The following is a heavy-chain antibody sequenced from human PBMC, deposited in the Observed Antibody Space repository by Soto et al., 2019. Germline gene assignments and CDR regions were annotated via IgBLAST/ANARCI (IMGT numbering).Heavy chain of an antibody. D-gene: IGHD2-2*02. Sequence: QAQLVQSGAEVKKPGSSVKVSCKGFGAIFNTYAISWVRQAPGQGPEWLGGIIPMFGTPNYAQKFQGRVKISVDKSTRTAYMELNSLRSEDTAVYYCARGGEVPASIREYYYGLDVWGQGTTVTVSS. CDR1: GAIFNTYA. J-gene: IGHJ6*02. CDR2: IIPMFGTP. V-gene: IGHV1-69*06. CDR3: ARGGEVPASIREYYYGLDV.